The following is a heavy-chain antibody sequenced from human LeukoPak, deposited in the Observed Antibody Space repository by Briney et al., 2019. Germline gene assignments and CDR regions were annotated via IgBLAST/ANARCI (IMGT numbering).Heavy chain of an antibody. CDR2: IYPGDSDT. CDR1: GYWFTSYW. CDR3: ARHLRVGRIAPFDF. J-gene: IGHJ4*02. D-gene: IGHD1-26*01. Sequence: GESLKISCEGSGYWFTSYWIGWVRQMPGKGLERMGVIYPGDSDTIYSPSFQGQVTISVDKSMSTAYLQWSSLKASATAIYYCARHLRVGRIAPFDFWGQGTLVTVSS. V-gene: IGHV5-51*01.